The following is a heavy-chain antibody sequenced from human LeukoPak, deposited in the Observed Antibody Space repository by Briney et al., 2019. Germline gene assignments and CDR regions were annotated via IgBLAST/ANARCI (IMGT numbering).Heavy chain of an antibody. CDR2: INHSGSS. CDR3: ARSFDCHNSAYYLSY. V-gene: IGHV4-34*01. J-gene: IGHJ4*02. CDR1: GGSFSGYY. Sequence: PSETLSLTCAVYGGSFSGYYWSWIRQPPGKGLEWIGEINHSGSSNYSPSLKSRLSISLDTSKNQFSLKLTSVTAADAAVYYCARSFDCHNSAYYLSYWGQGFRVTVSS. D-gene: IGHD3-22*01.